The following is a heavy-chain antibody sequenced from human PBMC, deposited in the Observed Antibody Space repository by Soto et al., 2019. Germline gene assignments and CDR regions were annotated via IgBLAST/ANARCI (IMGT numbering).Heavy chain of an antibody. V-gene: IGHV4-59*01. J-gene: IGHJ6*03. CDR3: ARARGTGITGTSLKFSYYYYYYMDV. Sequence: SETLSLTCTVSGGSISSYYWSWIRQPPGKGLEWIGYIYYSGSTNYNPSLKSRVTISVDTSKNQFSLKLSSVTAADTAVYYCARARGTGITGTSLKFSYYYYYYMDVWGKGTTVTVSS. D-gene: IGHD1-7*01. CDR1: GGSISSYY. CDR2: IYYSGST.